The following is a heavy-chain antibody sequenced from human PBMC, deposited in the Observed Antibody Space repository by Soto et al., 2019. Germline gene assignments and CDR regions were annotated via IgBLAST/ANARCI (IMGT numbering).Heavy chain of an antibody. CDR3: AKESIAVAGTFYYYYGMDV. V-gene: IGHV3-23*01. D-gene: IGHD6-19*01. CDR1: GFTFSSYA. CDR2: ISGSGGST. Sequence: EVQLLESGGGLVQPGGSLRLSCAASGFTFSSYAMSWVRQAPGKGLELVSAISGSGGSTYYADSVKGRFTISRDNSKNTLYLQMNSLRAEDTAVYYCAKESIAVAGTFYYYYGMDVWGQGTTVTVSS. J-gene: IGHJ6*02.